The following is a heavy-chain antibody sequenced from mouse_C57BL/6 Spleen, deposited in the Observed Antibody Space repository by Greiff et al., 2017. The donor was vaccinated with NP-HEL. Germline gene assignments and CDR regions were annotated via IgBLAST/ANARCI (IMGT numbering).Heavy chain of an antibody. CDR2: IYPGDGDT. CDR3: ARSKYYGSSYYFDY. Sequence: VQLQQSGAELVKPGASVKISCKASGYAFSSYWMNWVKQRPGKGLEWIGQIYPGDGDTNYNGKFKGKATLTADKSSSTAYMQLSSLTSEDSAVYFCARSKYYGSSYYFDYWGQGTTLTVSS. CDR1: GYAFSSYW. D-gene: IGHD1-1*01. J-gene: IGHJ2*01. V-gene: IGHV1-80*01.